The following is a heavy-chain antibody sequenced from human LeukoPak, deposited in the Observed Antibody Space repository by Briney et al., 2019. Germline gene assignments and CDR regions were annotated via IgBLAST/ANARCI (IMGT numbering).Heavy chain of an antibody. CDR2: ISYDGSNK. V-gene: IGHV3-30*18. Sequence: GRSLRLSCAASGFTFSSYGMHWVRQAPGKGLEWVAVISYDGSNKYYADSVKGRFTISRDNSKNTLYLQMNSLRAEDTAVCYCAKDVESYFDYWGQGTLVTVSS. CDR1: GFTFSSYG. CDR3: AKDVESYFDY. J-gene: IGHJ4*02.